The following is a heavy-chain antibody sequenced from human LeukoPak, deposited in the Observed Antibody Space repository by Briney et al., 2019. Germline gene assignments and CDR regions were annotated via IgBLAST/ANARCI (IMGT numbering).Heavy chain of an antibody. J-gene: IGHJ6*03. CDR2: VNHSGST. D-gene: IGHD2-2*01. CDR1: GASFSDYY. CDR3: ARTRVVPAAYYYYYMDV. V-gene: IGHV4-34*01. Sequence: SETLSLTCAVYGASFSDYYWSWIRQPPGKGREWIGEVNHSGSTTYNPSLKSRVTISVDTSKNQFSLKVSSVTAADTAVYYCARTRVVPAAYYYYYMDVWGKGTTVTVSS.